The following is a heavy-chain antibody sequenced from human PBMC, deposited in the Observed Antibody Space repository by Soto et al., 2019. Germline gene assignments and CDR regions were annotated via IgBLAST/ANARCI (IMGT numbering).Heavy chain of an antibody. D-gene: IGHD5-18*01. V-gene: IGHV4-34*09. J-gene: IGHJ6*02. CDR2: INHSGST. CDR1: GGSFSGYY. Sequence: SETLSLTCAVHGGSFSGYYWTWIRQPPETGLEWIGEINHSGSTNYNPSLKSRVTISVDTSKNQFSLKLSSVTAADTAVYYCVRDSINTAMVPDYYYGMDVWGQGTTVTVSS. CDR3: VRDSINTAMVPDYYYGMDV.